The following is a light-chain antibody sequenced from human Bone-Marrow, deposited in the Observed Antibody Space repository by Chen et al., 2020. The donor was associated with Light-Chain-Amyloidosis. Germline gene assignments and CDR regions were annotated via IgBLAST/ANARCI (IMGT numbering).Light chain of an antibody. CDR3: QSYEDDNWV. CDR1: SGSIADNY. CDR2: KFD. J-gene: IGLJ2*01. Sequence: FILTQPPSVSESPGKTFAISCPRSSGSIADNYVQWYQQRPGSAPKILIYKFDQRPSGFAERFTGSIDSSSNSALLTISGLTADDESDYYCQSYEDDNWVFGGGTKLAV. V-gene: IGLV6-57*03.